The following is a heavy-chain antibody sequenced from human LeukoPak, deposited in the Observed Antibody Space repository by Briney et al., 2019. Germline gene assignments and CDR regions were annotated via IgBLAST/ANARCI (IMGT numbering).Heavy chain of an antibody. D-gene: IGHD1-7*01. CDR2: IKQDGSEK. Sequence: GGSLRLSCAASGFTFSNYWMSWVRQAPGKGLEWVANIKQDGSEKYYVDSVKGRFTISRDNSKNTLYLQMNSLRAEDTALYYCAKGSGGNYDYWGQGTLVTVSS. J-gene: IGHJ4*02. CDR1: GFTFSNYW. V-gene: IGHV3-7*03. CDR3: AKGSGGNYDY.